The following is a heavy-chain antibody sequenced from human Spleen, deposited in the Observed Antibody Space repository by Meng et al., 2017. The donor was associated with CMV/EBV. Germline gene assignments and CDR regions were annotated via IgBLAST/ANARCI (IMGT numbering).Heavy chain of an antibody. D-gene: IGHD3-22*01. V-gene: IGHV1-69*05. J-gene: IGHJ6*02. CDR3: ARGGFYYDSSGYILDYYYYYGMDV. CDR1: GGTFSSYG. CDR2: IIPIFGTA. Sequence: SVKVSCKVSGGTFSSYGISWVRQAPGQGLEWMGGIIPIFGTANYAQKFQGRVTITTDESTSTAYMELSSLRSEDTAVYYCARGGFYYDSSGYILDYYYYYGMDVWGQGTTVTVSS.